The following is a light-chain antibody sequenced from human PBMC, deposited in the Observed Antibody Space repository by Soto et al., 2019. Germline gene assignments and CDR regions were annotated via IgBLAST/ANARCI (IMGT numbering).Light chain of an antibody. Sequence: QSVLTQPASVSGSPGQSITVSCTGTSSDVGGYNYVSWYQQHPGKAPKLMIYDVSNRPSGVSNRFSGSKSGNTASLTISGLRAEDEADYYCSSYTSSGTLVVFGGGTKLTVL. V-gene: IGLV2-14*01. J-gene: IGLJ2*01. CDR3: SSYTSSGTLVV. CDR1: SSDVGGYNY. CDR2: DVS.